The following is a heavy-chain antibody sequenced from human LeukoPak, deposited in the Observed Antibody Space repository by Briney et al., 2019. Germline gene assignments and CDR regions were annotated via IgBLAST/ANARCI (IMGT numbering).Heavy chain of an antibody. D-gene: IGHD6-13*01. CDR1: GGSISSSSYY. J-gene: IGHJ6*03. V-gene: IGHV4-39*01. Sequence: TPSETLSLTCTVSGGSISSSSYYWGWIRQPPWKGLEWIGRIYYSGSTYYNPSLKSRVTISVDTSKNQFSLKLSSVTAADTAVYYCARAAASPYYYYYMDVWGKGTTVTISS. CDR3: ARAAASPYYYYYMDV. CDR2: IYYSGST.